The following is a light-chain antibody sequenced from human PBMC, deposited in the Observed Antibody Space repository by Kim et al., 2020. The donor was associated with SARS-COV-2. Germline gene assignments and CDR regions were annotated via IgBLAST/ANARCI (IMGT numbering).Light chain of an antibody. Sequence: EIVLTQSPGTLSLSPGERATLSCRASQSVTSSYLAWYQQKPGQAPRLLIYGASRRATGIPDRFSGRGSGTDFILIISRLEPEDFAVYYCQQYGSSPLLTFGGGTKVDSK. CDR2: GAS. CDR3: QQYGSSPLLT. CDR1: QSVTSSY. V-gene: IGKV3-20*01. J-gene: IGKJ4*01.